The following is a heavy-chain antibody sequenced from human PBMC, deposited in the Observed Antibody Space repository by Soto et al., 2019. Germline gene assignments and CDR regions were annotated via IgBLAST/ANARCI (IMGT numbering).Heavy chain of an antibody. Sequence: EVQVVESGGGSVQPGGSLRLSCAASGFTVSSNYMSWVRQAPGKGLEWVSVIYSVGNSYYADSVKGRFTISRDNSKNTLYLQMNSLRVEDTAVYYCARENCYGSGMGAFDIWGQGTVVTVSS. CDR3: ARENCYGSGMGAFDI. CDR2: IYSVGNS. D-gene: IGHD3-10*01. V-gene: IGHV3-66*01. J-gene: IGHJ3*02. CDR1: GFTVSSNY.